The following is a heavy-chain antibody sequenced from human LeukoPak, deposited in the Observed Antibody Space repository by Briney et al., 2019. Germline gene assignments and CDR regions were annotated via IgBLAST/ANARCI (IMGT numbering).Heavy chain of an antibody. D-gene: IGHD3-10*01. CDR3: ARDGILWFGECRYYYYGMDV. Sequence: GGPLRLSCAASGFPLSSYAMHWVRQAPGKGLEWVSTISGSGGSTNYAVSVKGRFTISRDNSKNTLYLQMNSLRAEDTAVYYCARDGILWFGECRYYYYGMDVWGQGTTVTVSS. J-gene: IGHJ6*02. CDR1: GFPLSSYA. CDR2: ISGSGGST. V-gene: IGHV3-23*01.